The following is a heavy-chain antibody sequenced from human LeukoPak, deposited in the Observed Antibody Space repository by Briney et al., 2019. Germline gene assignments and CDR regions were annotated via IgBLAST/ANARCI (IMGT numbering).Heavy chain of an antibody. CDR2: ISSSGSTI. J-gene: IGHJ5*02. D-gene: IGHD3-10*01. CDR1: GFTFSSYE. V-gene: IGHV3-48*03. CDR3: ARERVGWFDP. Sequence: PGGSLRLSCAASGFTFSSYEMNWVRQAPGKGLEWVSHISSSGSTIYYADSVKGRFTISRDNAKNSLYLQMNSLRAEDTAVYYCARERVGWFDPWGQGTLVTVSS.